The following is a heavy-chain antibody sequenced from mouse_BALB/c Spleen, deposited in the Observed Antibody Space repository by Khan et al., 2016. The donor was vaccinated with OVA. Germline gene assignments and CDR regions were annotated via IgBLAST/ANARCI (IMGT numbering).Heavy chain of an antibody. CDR3: ARTARIKY. CDR1: GYSITSGYG. D-gene: IGHD1-2*01. CDR2: ISYSGNT. Sequence: EVQLQESGPGLVKPSQSLSLTCTVTGYSITSGYGWNWIRQFPGNKLEWMGYISYSGNTNYNPTLKSRISFPRDNSQNQFFLQLNSVTSEDTATYDCARTARIKYWGQGTTLTVSS. J-gene: IGHJ2*01. V-gene: IGHV3-2*02.